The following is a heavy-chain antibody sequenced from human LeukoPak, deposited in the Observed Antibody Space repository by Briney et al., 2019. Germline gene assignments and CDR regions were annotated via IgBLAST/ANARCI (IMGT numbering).Heavy chain of an antibody. CDR3: AINGGGDSGYGNFDY. J-gene: IGHJ4*02. Sequence: GGSLRLSCAASGFTFSSYWMHWVRQVPGKGLEWVSGINWNSDSIGYADSVKGRFTTSRDNAKNSLYLQMNSLRAEDTAFYYCAINGGGDSGYGNFDYWGQGTLVTVSS. V-gene: IGHV3-9*01. D-gene: IGHD5-12*01. CDR2: INWNSDSI. CDR1: GFTFSSYW.